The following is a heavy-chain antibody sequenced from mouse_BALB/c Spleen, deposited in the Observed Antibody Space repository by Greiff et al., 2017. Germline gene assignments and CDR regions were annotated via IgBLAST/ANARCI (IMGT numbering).Heavy chain of an antibody. CDR1: GYTFTSYT. CDR2: INPSSGYT. V-gene: IGHV1-4*02. CDR3: ARARGFLSWFAY. Sequence: QVQLQQSAAELARPGASVKMSCKASGYTFTSYTMHWVKQRPGQGLEWIGYINPSSGYTEYNQKFKDKTTLTADKSSSTAYMQLSSLTSEDSAVYYCARARGFLSWFAYWGQGTLVTVSA. D-gene: IGHD6-2*01. J-gene: IGHJ3*01.